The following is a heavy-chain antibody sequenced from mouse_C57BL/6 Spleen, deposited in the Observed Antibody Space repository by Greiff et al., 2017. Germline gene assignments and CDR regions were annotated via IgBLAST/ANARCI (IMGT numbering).Heavy chain of an antibody. CDR2: INPGSGGT. D-gene: IGHD1-1*01. J-gene: IGHJ1*03. CDR3: ARREYYGSSYVGYFDV. CDR1: GYAFTNYL. Sequence: QVHVKQSGAELVRPGTSVKVSCKASGYAFTNYLIEWVKQRPGQGLEWIGVINPGSGGTNSNEKFKGKATLTADKSSSTAYMQLSSLTSEDSAVYFCARREYYGSSYVGYFDVWGTGTTVTVSS. V-gene: IGHV1-54*01.